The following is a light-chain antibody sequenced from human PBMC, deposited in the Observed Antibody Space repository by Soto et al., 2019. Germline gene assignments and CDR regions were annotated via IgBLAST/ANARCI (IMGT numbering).Light chain of an antibody. J-gene: IGKJ1*01. V-gene: IGKV1-5*03. Sequence: IQMTQSPSTLSASVGDRVTITCRASQSISIWLAWYQQKPGKAPKLLIYKASSLESEVPSRFIRSASGTEFTLTINCRQPDDSARYYCQRYNSDSTFGQGTKVEIK. CDR1: QSISIW. CDR3: QRYNSDST. CDR2: KAS.